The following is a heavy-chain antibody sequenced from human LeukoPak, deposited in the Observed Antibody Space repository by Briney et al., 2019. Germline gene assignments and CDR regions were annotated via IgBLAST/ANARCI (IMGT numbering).Heavy chain of an antibody. V-gene: IGHV3-21*01. Sequence: GSLRLSCAASGFTFSSYSMNWVRQAPGKRLQWVSSIISSSSYISYADSVKGRLTTSRDNAKNSLYLQMNSLRAEETAVYYCATRAIQDNMDGAFDIWGQGTMVTVSS. CDR2: IISSSSYI. CDR3: ATRAIQDNMDGAFDI. D-gene: IGHD5-18*01. CDR1: GFTFSSYS. J-gene: IGHJ3*02.